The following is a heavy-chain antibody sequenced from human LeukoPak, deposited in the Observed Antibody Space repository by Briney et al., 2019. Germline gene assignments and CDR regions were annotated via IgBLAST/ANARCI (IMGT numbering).Heavy chain of an antibody. D-gene: IGHD3-9*01. V-gene: IGHV3-23*01. CDR2: ISGSGGDT. CDR3: ATYWRYFDWLLSDI. CDR1: GFTFSSYA. J-gene: IGHJ3*02. Sequence: GGSLRLSCAASGFTFSSYAMSWVRQAPGKGLEWVSAISGSGGDTYYADSVKGRFTISRDNSKDTLYLQMNSLRAEDTAVYYCATYWRYFDWLLSDIWGLGTMVTVSS.